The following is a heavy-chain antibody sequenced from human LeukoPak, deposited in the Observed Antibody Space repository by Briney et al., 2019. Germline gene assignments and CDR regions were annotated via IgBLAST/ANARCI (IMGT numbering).Heavy chain of an antibody. CDR2: INSSSTYF. CDR3: ASMTTSSGANDY. D-gene: IGHD4-17*01. J-gene: IGHJ4*02. Sequence: PGGTLSCSCAASGFTCSSNNWNRVAPAQGKELKGFSYINSSSTYFDYEDPGRGRFTISRDNAKNSLYLQMNRLRAEDTAVYYCASMTTSSGANDYWGQGTLVTVSS. CDR1: GFTCSSNN. V-gene: IGHV3-21*01.